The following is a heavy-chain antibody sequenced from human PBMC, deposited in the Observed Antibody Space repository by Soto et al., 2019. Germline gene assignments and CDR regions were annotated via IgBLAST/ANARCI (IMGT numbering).Heavy chain of an antibody. D-gene: IGHD3-3*01. CDR2: ISAYNGNT. CDR1: GYTFTSYG. J-gene: IGHJ6*02. CDR3: ARDGRYDFWRGYRGYFYDGMDV. Sequence: QVQLVQSGAEVKKPGASVKVSCKASGYTFTSYGITWVRQAPGQGLGWMGWISAYNGNTNYAQKLQGRVTMTTDTSRSIAYMELRSLRSDDTAVYYCARDGRYDFWRGYRGYFYDGMDVWGQGTTVTGSS. V-gene: IGHV1-18*04.